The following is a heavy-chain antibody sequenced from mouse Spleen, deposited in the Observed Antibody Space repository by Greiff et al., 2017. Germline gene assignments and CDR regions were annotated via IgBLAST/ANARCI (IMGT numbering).Heavy chain of an antibody. CDR1: GYTFTSYW. Sequence: QVQLQQPGAELVKPGASVKMSCKASGYTFTSYWITWVKQRPGQGLEWIGDIYPGSGSTNYNEKFKSKATLTVDTSSSTAYMQLSSLTSEDSAVYYCARRDSLLRLRSFDYWGQGTTLTVSS. J-gene: IGHJ2*01. CDR2: IYPGSGST. V-gene: IGHV1-55*01. CDR3: ARRDSLLRLRSFDY. D-gene: IGHD1-2*01.